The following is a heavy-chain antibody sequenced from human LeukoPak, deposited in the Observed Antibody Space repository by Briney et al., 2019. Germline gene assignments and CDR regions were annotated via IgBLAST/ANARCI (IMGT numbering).Heavy chain of an antibody. D-gene: IGHD4-23*01. J-gene: IGHJ4*02. V-gene: IGHV4-34*01. CDR2: INHSGST. CDR3: ARSNTYGGNAGFDY. CDR1: GGSFSGYY. Sequence: ASETLSLTCGVYGGSFSGYYWSWIRQPPGKGLEWIGEINHSGSTNYNPSLKSRVTISVDTSKNQFSLKLSSVTAADTAVYYCARSNTYGGNAGFDYWGQGTLVTVSS.